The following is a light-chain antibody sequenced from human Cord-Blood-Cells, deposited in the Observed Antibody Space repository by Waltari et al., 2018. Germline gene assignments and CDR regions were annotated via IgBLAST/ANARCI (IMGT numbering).Light chain of an antibody. V-gene: IGKV1-5*01. Sequence: DIQMTQSPSTLSASVGDRVNITCRASQSISSWLAWYQQKTGKAPKLLIYDASSLESGVPSRFSGSGSGTEFTLTISSLQPDDFATYYCQQYNSYPYTFGQGTKLEIK. CDR3: QQYNSYPYT. CDR2: DAS. CDR1: QSISSW. J-gene: IGKJ2*01.